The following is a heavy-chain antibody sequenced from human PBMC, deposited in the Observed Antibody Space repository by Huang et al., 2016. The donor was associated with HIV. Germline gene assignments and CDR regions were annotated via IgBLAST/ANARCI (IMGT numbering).Heavy chain of an antibody. V-gene: IGHV1-69*01. CDR3: ARGRTRSSLYDSYYGLDV. J-gene: IGHJ6*02. Sequence: QVQLVQSGAEVKKPGSSVKVSCKASGGTFSTYAISWVRQATGQGLGWMGGIIPIFGTANYAQKFQGTVTITADEFTSTAYMELSSLRSEDTALYYCARGRTRSSLYDSYYGLDVWGQGTTVTVSS. D-gene: IGHD6-6*01. CDR2: IIPIFGTA. CDR1: GGTFSTYA.